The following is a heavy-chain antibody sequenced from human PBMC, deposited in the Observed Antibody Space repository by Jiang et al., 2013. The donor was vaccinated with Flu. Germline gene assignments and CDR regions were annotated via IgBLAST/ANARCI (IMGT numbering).Heavy chain of an antibody. CDR3: ARDEGRDGYNPFDF. Sequence: EVRKPGSSVEVSCKASGGTFSSYAINWVRQAPGQGLEWVGGIIPVYNKAIYAQKFQGRVTITADTSTSTAYMELSSLRSEDTAVYYCARDEGRDGYNPFDFWGQGTLVTVSS. D-gene: IGHD5-24*01. V-gene: IGHV1-69*06. CDR2: IIPVYNKA. J-gene: IGHJ4*02. CDR1: GGTFSSYA.